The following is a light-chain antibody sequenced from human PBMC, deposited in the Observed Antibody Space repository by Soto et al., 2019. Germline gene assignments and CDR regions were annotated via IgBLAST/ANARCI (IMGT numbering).Light chain of an antibody. V-gene: IGKV1-17*03. CDR3: QQRNSYPRT. J-gene: IGKJ2*01. CDR2: AAS. CDR1: QGINIF. Sequence: DIQMTQSPSSVSASVGDRVTMTCRASQGINIFLAWFQQKPGKAPNLLISAASTLQSGVPSRFSGSGSETEFTLTITSLQPEDSATYYCQQRNSYPRTFGQGTKVGIK.